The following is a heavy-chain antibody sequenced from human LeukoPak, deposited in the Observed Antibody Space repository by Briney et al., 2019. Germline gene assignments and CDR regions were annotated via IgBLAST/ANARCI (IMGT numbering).Heavy chain of an antibody. CDR2: ISYIGST. CDR3: ARDLVTVTRGFDI. CDR1: DDSFSSHH. J-gene: IGHJ3*02. D-gene: IGHD4-17*01. Sequence: SETLSLTCAVSDDSFSSHHWTWLRQPPGKGLEWLGYISYIGSTNYNPSLKSRVTISIDTSRNQFSLRLSSVTAADTAVYYCARDLVTVTRGFDIWGQGTMVSVSS. V-gene: IGHV4-59*11.